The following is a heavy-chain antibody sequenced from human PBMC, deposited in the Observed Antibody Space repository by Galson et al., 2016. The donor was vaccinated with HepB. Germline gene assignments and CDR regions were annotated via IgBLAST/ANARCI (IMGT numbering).Heavy chain of an antibody. J-gene: IGHJ4*02. V-gene: IGHV3-23*01. CDR1: GFTFSSYA. D-gene: IGHD3-22*01. Sequence: SLRLSCAASGFTFSSYAMNWVRQAPGKGLEWVSTISGSGDSTYYADSGKGRFTISRDKSKNTLYLQMNSLRAEDTAVYYCTKDGDSTGYYYSKFNWGQGTLVTVSS. CDR3: TKDGDSTGYYYSKFN. CDR2: ISGSGDST.